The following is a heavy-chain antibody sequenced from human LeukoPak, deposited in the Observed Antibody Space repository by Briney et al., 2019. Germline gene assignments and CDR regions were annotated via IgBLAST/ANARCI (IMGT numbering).Heavy chain of an antibody. V-gene: IGHV4-59*01. CDR2: IYYSGSR. J-gene: IGHJ3*02. D-gene: IGHD2-2*01. CDR1: GGSISSYY. CDR3: ARVLFLGYCSSTSCYDDAFDI. Sequence: KPSETLSLTCTVSGGSISSYYWSWIRQPQGKGMEWIGYIYYSGSRNYNPSLKSRVTISVDTSKNQFSLKLSSVTAADTAVYYCARVLFLGYCSSTSCYDDAFDIWGQGTMVTVSS.